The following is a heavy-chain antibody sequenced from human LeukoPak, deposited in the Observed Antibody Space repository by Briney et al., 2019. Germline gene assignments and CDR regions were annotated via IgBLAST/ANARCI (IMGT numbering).Heavy chain of an antibody. J-gene: IGHJ4*02. CDR3: VRTPPNWGFDY. CDR2: MSPNSGDT. D-gene: IGHD7-27*01. Sequence: ASVKVSCKASGYTFTTHDINWVRQATGQGLEWLGWMSPNSGDTGYAQKFQGRVTMTSDSSISTAYMELSSLRSEDTAIYYCVRTPPNWGFDYWGQGTLVTVSS. CDR1: GYTFTTHD. V-gene: IGHV1-8*01.